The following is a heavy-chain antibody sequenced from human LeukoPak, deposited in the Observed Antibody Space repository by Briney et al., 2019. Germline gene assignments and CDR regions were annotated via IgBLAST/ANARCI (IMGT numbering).Heavy chain of an antibody. CDR2: INPTSCGT. Sequence: ASVMVSSKAAGYTFTAYYMHGVRQAPGQGLQGRIWINPTSCGTNYAQKFQGSITMTRDTSISTAYMELSRLRSDDTAVYYCARVSGSSEATFDIWGQGTMVTVSS. J-gene: IGHJ3*02. CDR3: ARVSGSSEATFDI. V-gene: IGHV1-2*02. CDR1: GYTFTAYY. D-gene: IGHD3-10*01.